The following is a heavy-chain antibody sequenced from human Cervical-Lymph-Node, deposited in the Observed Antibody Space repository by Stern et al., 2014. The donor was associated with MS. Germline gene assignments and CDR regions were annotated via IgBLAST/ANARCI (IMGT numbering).Heavy chain of an antibody. J-gene: IGHJ5*02. CDR3: ARQRIAAAGTGPTNWFDP. CDR1: GYTFTSSG. CDR2: ISAYNGNT. V-gene: IGHV1-18*01. D-gene: IGHD6-13*01. Sequence: QVQLLQSGAEVKKPGASGKVSCKASGYTFTSSGISWVRQAPGQGLEWMGWISAYNGNTNYAQKLQGRVTMTTDTSTSTAYMELRSLRSDDTAVYYCARQRIAAAGTGPTNWFDPWGQGTLVTVSS.